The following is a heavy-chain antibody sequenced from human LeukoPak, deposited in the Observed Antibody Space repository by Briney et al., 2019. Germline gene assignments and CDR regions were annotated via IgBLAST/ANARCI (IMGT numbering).Heavy chain of an antibody. CDR1: GFTVSNNY. Sequence: GGSLRLSCAASGFTVSNNYMSWVRQAPGKGLEWVSVIYSGGSTYYAGSVKGRFTISRDNSKNTLYLQMNSLRAEDTAVYYCARVWANSGNYYGEDYWGQGTLVTVSS. CDR2: IYSGGST. J-gene: IGHJ4*02. D-gene: IGHD1-26*01. CDR3: ARVWANSGNYYGEDY. V-gene: IGHV3-53*01.